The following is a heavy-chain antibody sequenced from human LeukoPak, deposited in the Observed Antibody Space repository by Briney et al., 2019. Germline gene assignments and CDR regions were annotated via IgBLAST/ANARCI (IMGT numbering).Heavy chain of an antibody. CDR3: ARDRSRNYFDY. CDR2: ISSNGGST. D-gene: IGHD2-15*01. CDR1: GFXFSSYA. V-gene: IGHV3-64*01. Sequence: GGSLRLSCAASGFXFSSYAIHWVRQAPGKGLEYDSAISSNGGSTYYANSVKGRLTISRDNSENTLYLQMGSLRAEDMAVYYCARDRSRNYFDYWGQGTLVTVSS. J-gene: IGHJ4*02.